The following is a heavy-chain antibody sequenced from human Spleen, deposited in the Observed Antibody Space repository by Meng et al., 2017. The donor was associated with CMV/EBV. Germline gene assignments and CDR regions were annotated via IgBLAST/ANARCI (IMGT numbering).Heavy chain of an antibody. CDR1: GLTFNDCH. Sequence: YAASGLTFNDCHMHWVTQAPGEELEWVAVLSNDRSNEYYADSVKGRFTISRDNYKNTLFLQMNGLRHEDTTMYYCATIVVVPDTTDYWGQGNLVTVSS. CDR3: ATIVVVPDTTDY. V-gene: IGHV3-30*04. J-gene: IGHJ4*02. D-gene: IGHD2-21*01. CDR2: LSNDRSNE.